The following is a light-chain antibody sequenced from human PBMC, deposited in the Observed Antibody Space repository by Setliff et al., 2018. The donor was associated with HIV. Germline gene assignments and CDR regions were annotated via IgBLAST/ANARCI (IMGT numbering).Light chain of an antibody. Sequence: QSVLTQPASVSGSPGQSITLSCTGTSSDVGSYNFVSWYQQHPGRAPKLMIYDVTKRSSGVSDRFSGSKSGNTASLTISGLQTEDEADYYCCSYTSSLTYVFGTGTKVTVL. CDR3: CSYTSSLTYV. CDR2: DVT. V-gene: IGLV2-14*03. CDR1: SSDVGSYNF. J-gene: IGLJ1*01.